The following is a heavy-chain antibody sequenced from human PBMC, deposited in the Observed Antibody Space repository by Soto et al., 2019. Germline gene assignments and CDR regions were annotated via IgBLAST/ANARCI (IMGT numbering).Heavy chain of an antibody. J-gene: IGHJ4*02. V-gene: IGHV1-3*01. CDR1: GYTFTSYA. CDR2: INAGNGKT. Sequence: ASVKVSCKASGYTFTSYAMHWVRQAPGQRLEWMGWINAGNGKTKYSQKFQGRVTITRDTSTSTAYMELSSLRSEDTAVYYCARATSHYYDSSGSLDYWGQGTLVTVSS. D-gene: IGHD3-22*01. CDR3: ARATSHYYDSSGSLDY.